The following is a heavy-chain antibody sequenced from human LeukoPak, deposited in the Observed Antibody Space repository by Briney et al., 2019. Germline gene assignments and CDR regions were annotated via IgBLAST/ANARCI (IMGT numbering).Heavy chain of an antibody. CDR1: GASISSYS. J-gene: IGHJ3*02. Sequence: PSETLSLTCTVSGASISSYSWSWIRQPPGKGLEWIGYIYYSGSTNYNPSLKSRVTISVDTSKNQFSLKLSSVTAADTAVYYCARAGAVAELSDAFDIWGQGTMVTVSS. D-gene: IGHD6-19*01. CDR3: ARAGAVAELSDAFDI. V-gene: IGHV4-59*01. CDR2: IYYSGST.